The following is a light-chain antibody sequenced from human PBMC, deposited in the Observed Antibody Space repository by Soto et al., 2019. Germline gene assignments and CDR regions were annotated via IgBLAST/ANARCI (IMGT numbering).Light chain of an antibody. CDR1: QSISTH. CDR2: GAS. Sequence: EIVMTQSPATLTVSPGERATLSCRASQSISTHLAWFQQTPGQAPRLLIYGASARATDIPARFSGSGSGTEFTLTISSVQSEDFAVYYCQQYDNWPPVTFGQGTKVEI. J-gene: IGKJ1*01. V-gene: IGKV3D-15*01. CDR3: QQYDNWPPVT.